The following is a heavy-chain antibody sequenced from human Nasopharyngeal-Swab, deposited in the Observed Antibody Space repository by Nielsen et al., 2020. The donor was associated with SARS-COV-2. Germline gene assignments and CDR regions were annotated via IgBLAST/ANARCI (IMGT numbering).Heavy chain of an antibody. J-gene: IGHJ6*03. Sequence: SQTLSLTCAVYGGSFSGYYWSWIRQPPGKGLEWIGEINHSGSTNYNPSLKGRVTISVDTSKNQFSLKLSSVTAADTAVYYCARGPRRALPYYYYYYMDVWGKGTTVTVSS. CDR2: INHSGST. CDR3: ARGPRRALPYYYYYYMDV. V-gene: IGHV4-34*01. CDR1: GGSFSGYY. D-gene: IGHD1-14*01.